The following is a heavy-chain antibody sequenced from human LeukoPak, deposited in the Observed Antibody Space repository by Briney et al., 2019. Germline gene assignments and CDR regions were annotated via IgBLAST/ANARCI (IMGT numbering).Heavy chain of an antibody. V-gene: IGHV1-69*13. CDR1: GYTFTGYY. CDR3: ARVLSSSRRHDAFDI. D-gene: IGHD6-6*01. CDR2: IIPIFGTA. Sequence: SVKVSCKASGYTFTGYYMHWVRRAPGQGLEWMGGIIPIFGTADYAQKFQGRVTITADESTTTAYMELSSLTSEDTAVYYCARVLSSSRRHDAFDIWGQGTMVTVSS. J-gene: IGHJ3*02.